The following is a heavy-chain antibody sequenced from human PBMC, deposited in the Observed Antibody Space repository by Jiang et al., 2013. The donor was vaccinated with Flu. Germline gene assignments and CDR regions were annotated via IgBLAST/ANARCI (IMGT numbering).Heavy chain of an antibody. J-gene: IGHJ5*02. D-gene: IGHD3-9*01. Sequence: SVKVSCKASGYNFTNYGISWVRQAPGQGLEWMGWISAYNGDTNYVQNLQGRVTMTTDTSTSTAYMELRSLRSDDTAVYYCARDKADYDILTGYYRDWFNPWGQGTLVTVSS. CDR2: ISAYNGDT. CDR3: ARDKADYDILTGYYRDWFNP. CDR1: GYNFTNYG. V-gene: IGHV1-18*01.